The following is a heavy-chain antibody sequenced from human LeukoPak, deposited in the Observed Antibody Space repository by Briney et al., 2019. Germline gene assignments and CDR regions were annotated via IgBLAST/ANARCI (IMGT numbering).Heavy chain of an antibody. D-gene: IGHD5-18*01. J-gene: IGHJ4*02. Sequence: PGGSLRLSCAASGFTFSSYAMHWVRQAPGKGLEWVSYISSSGSSIYYADSVKGRFTISRDNAKNSLYLQMNSLRAEDTAVYYCARAGYTYGNFDYWGQGTLVTVSS. CDR1: GFTFSSYA. CDR3: ARAGYTYGNFDY. V-gene: IGHV3-48*04. CDR2: ISSSGSSI.